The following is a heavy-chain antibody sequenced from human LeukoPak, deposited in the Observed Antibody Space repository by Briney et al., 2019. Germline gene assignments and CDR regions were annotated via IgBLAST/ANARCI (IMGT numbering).Heavy chain of an antibody. J-gene: IGHJ4*02. Sequence: TSETLSLTCTVSGGSISSSDYYWGWIRQPPGKGLEWIGSIYYSGSTYYNPSLKSRVTLSVDTSKNQFSLKLGSVTAADTAVYYCSRHATMLRGVIMWIDYWGQGTLVTVSS. V-gene: IGHV4-39*01. CDR3: SRHATMLRGVIMWIDY. CDR2: IYYSGST. D-gene: IGHD3-10*01. CDR1: GGSISSSDYY.